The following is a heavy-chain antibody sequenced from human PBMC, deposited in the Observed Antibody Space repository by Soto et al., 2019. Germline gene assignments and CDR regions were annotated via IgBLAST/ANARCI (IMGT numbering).Heavy chain of an antibody. J-gene: IGHJ6*02. D-gene: IGHD4-4*01. CDR3: ARDTANLQMTSYYYGMDV. V-gene: IGHV4-31*03. CDR2: IYYSGST. CDR1: GGSISSGGYY. Sequence: SETLSLTCTVSGGSISSGGYYLSCIRQHPGKGLEWIGYIYYSGSTYYNPSLKSRVTISVDTSKNQFSLKLSSVTAADTAVYYCARDTANLQMTSYYYGMDVWGQGTTVTVSS.